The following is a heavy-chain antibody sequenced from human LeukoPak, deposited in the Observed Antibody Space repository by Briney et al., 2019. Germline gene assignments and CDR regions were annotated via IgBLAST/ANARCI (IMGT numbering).Heavy chain of an antibody. V-gene: IGHV3-53*01. CDR2: MYPGGST. CDR3: AACPHGPDYSHH. Sequence: PGGSLGLSCAASGLPFRSNYMSWVRQAPGKGLEWVSVMYPGGSTYYADSVKGRFTISRDNSKNTVFLRMSSLRAEDAAIYFCAACPHGPDYSHHWGQGTPVTISS. J-gene: IGHJ4*02. CDR1: GLPFRSNY. D-gene: IGHD2-2*01.